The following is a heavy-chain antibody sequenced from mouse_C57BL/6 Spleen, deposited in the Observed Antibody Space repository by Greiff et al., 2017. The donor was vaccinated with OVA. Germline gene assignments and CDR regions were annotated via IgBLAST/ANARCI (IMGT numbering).Heavy chain of an antibody. CDR2: IYPGDGDT. D-gene: IGHD2-5*01. CDR1: GYAFSSYW. Sequence: VQLQQSGAELVKPGASVKISCKASGYAFSSYWMNWVKQRPGKGLEWIGQIYPGDGDTNYNGKFKGKATLTADKSSSTAYMQLSSLTSEDSAVYFCSRSNYDGGWFAYWGQGTLVTVSA. J-gene: IGHJ3*01. V-gene: IGHV1-80*01. CDR3: SRSNYDGGWFAY.